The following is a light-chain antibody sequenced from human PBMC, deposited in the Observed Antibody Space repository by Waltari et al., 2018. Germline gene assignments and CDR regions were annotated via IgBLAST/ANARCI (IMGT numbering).Light chain of an antibody. V-gene: IGKV4-1*01. J-gene: IGKJ1*01. Sequence: DIVMTQSPDSLTVSLGERATINCKSSQSVLYSSNNENYLAWYQQKAGQPPKLLIFWASTRQSGVPDRFSGSGSGTDFTLTISSLQAEDVAVYYCQQYYETPLTFGQGTKVEIK. CDR3: QQYYETPLT. CDR1: QSVLYSSNNENY. CDR2: WAS.